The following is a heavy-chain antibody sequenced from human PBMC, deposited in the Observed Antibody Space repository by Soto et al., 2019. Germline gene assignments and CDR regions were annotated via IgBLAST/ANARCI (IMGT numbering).Heavy chain of an antibody. CDR2: IYYSGST. Sequence: PSETLSLTCTVSGGSISSYYWSWSRQPPGKGLEWIGYIYYSGSTNYNPSLKSRVTISVDTSKNQFSLKLSSVTAADTAVYYCARLSTVTTLWDYYYYGMDVWGQGTTVT. CDR1: GGSISSYY. D-gene: IGHD4-17*01. J-gene: IGHJ6*02. V-gene: IGHV4-59*08. CDR3: ARLSTVTTLWDYYYYGMDV.